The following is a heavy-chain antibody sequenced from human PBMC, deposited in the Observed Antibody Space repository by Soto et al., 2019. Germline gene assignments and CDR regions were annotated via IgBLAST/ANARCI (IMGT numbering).Heavy chain of an antibody. J-gene: IGHJ4*02. D-gene: IGHD5-18*01. CDR3: ARDAAMDYFDY. V-gene: IGHV3-33*01. Sequence: QVQLVESGGGVVQPGRSLRLSCAASGFTFSSYGMHWVRQAPGKGLEWVAVIWYDGSNKYYADSVKGRFTISRDNSKNTLYLQMNSLRAEDTAVYYCARDAAMDYFDYWGQGTLVTVYS. CDR2: IWYDGSNK. CDR1: GFTFSSYG.